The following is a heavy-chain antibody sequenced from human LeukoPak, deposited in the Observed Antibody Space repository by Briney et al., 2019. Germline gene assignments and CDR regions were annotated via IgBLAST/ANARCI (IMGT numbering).Heavy chain of an antibody. CDR1: GGSISSYY. J-gene: IGHJ5*02. D-gene: IGHD5-12*01. CDR2: IYYSGST. V-gene: IGHV4-59*01. Sequence: PSETLSLTCTVSGGSISSYYWSWIRRPPGKGLEWIGYIYYSGSTNYNPSLKSRVTISVDTSKNQFSLKLSSVTAADTAVYYCAGLCAYDAGFDPWGQGALVTVSS. CDR3: AGLCAYDAGFDP.